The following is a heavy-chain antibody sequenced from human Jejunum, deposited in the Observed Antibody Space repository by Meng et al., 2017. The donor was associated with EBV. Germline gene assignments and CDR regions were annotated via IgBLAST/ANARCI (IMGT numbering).Heavy chain of an antibody. V-gene: IGHV1-2*06. CDR2: INPNSGGT. CDR1: GSTFTGYF. D-gene: IGHD3-22*01. Sequence: GQMVQLGVEVKQPGASLRASCKASGSTFTGYFRPWVRQAPGQGLEWMGRINPNSGGTSYTQKFRGRVTMTRDTSITTAYMGLSRLGSDDTAVYYCARDYSDSSRQGYWGQGTLVTVSS. CDR3: ARDYSDSSRQGY. J-gene: IGHJ4*02.